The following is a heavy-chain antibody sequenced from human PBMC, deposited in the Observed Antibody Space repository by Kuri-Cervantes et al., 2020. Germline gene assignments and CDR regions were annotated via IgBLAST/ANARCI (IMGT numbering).Heavy chain of an antibody. CDR2: ITGDGSGT. D-gene: IGHD4-17*01. CDR3: ARPTRPDYYYYMDV. J-gene: IGHJ6*03. CDR1: GFTFSSYW. V-gene: IGHV3-74*01. Sequence: GESLKISCAASGFTFSSYWMHWVRQAPGKGLVWVSRITGDGSGTTYADSVKGRFTISRDNSKNTLYLQMNSLRAEDTAVYYCARPTRPDYYYYMDVWGKGTTVTVSS.